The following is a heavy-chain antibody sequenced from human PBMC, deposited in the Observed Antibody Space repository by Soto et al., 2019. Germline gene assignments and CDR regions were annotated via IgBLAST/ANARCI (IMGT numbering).Heavy chain of an antibody. D-gene: IGHD3-22*01. CDR1: GYTLTELS. J-gene: IGHJ4*02. V-gene: IGHV1-24*01. Sequence: ASVKVSCKVSGYTLTELSMHWVRQAPGKGLEWMGRFDPEDGETIYAQKFQGRVTTTEDTSTDTAYMELSSLRSEDTAVYYCATDRSKNDGSVYGLFDYWGQGTLVTVSS. CDR2: FDPEDGET. CDR3: ATDRSKNDGSVYGLFDY.